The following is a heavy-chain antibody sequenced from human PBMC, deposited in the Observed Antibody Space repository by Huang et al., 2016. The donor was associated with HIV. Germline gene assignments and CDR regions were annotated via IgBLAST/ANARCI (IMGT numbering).Heavy chain of an antibody. CDR1: GFTFDDYA. CDR2: IKWNSGNK. CDR3: GKDNGRDYYYGMDA. V-gene: IGHV3-9*01. Sequence: EVQLVESGGGLVQPGRSLRLSCVVSGFTFDDYAMHWVRQAPGKGPEWVSGIKWNSGNKGDADAVRGRFTISRDNAKNSLYLKMNSLRAEDTALYYCGKDNGRDYYYGMDAWGRGTTVIVSS. J-gene: IGHJ6*02.